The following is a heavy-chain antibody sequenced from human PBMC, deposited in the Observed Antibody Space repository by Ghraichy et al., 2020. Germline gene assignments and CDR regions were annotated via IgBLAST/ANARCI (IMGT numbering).Heavy chain of an antibody. J-gene: IGHJ4*02. V-gene: IGHV3-23*01. CDR3: AMIVVVNPPFDY. CDR2: ISGSGGST. D-gene: IGHD3-22*01. CDR1: GFTFSSYA. Sequence: GESLNISCAASGFTFSSYAMSWVRQAPGKGLEWVSAISGSGGSTYYADSVKGRFTISRDNSKNTLYLQMNSLRAEDTAVYYCAMIVVVNPPFDYWGQGTLVTVSS.